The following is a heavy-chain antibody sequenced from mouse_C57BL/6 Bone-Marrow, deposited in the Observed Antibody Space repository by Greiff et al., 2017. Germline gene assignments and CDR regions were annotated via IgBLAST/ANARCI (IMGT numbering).Heavy chain of an antibody. CDR1: GFTFSSYA. CDR2: ISDGGSYT. D-gene: IGHD4-1*01. Sequence: EVNVVESGGGLVKPGGSLKLSCAASGFTFSSYAMSWVRQTPEKRLEWVATISDGGSYTYYPDNVKGRFTISRDNAKNNLYLQMSHLKSEDTAMYYCARALGRGFAYWGQGTLVTVSA. V-gene: IGHV5-4*03. CDR3: ARALGRGFAY. J-gene: IGHJ3*01.